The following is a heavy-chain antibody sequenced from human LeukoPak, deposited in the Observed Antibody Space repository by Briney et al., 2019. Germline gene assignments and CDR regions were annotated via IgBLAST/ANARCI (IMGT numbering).Heavy chain of an antibody. V-gene: IGHV4-34*01. J-gene: IGHJ5*02. CDR2: INHRGST. Sequence: PSETLSLTCAVYDGSFSGYYWSWIRQSPGKGLEWIGEINHRGSTNYNPCLKSRVTISVDTSKNQFSLNLYSLTAADTAVYYCAREGLVQQLVMKYNRLDPWGQGTLVTVSS. D-gene: IGHD6-13*01. CDR3: AREGLVQQLVMKYNRLDP. CDR1: DGSFSGYY.